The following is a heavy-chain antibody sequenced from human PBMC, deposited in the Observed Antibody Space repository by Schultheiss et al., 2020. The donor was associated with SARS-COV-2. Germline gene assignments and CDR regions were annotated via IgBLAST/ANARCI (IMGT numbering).Heavy chain of an antibody. CDR3: ARLSYGRLPNYYYYGMDV. CDR2: IYYSGST. V-gene: IGHV4-61*01. J-gene: IGHJ6*02. Sequence: SQTLSLTCTVSGGSVSSGSYYWSWIRQPPGKGLEWIGYIYYSGSTNYNPSLKSRVTISVDTSKNQFSLKLSSVTAADTAVYYCARLSYGRLPNYYYYGMDVWGQGTTVTVSS. D-gene: IGHD3-10*01. CDR1: GGSVSSGSYY.